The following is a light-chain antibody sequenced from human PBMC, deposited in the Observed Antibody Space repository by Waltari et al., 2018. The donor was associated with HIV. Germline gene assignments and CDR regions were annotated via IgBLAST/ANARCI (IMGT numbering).Light chain of an antibody. Sequence: QPALTQPPSVSGSPGQSVTISCTGTSRDVGSYNRVSWYQQSPGTPPKVMIYEVSNRPSGVPARFSGSKSGNTASLTISGLQAEDEADYYCNSYTSSDSFVFGTGTKVNVL. CDR1: SRDVGSYNR. J-gene: IGLJ1*01. CDR3: NSYTSSDSFV. CDR2: EVS. V-gene: IGLV2-18*02.